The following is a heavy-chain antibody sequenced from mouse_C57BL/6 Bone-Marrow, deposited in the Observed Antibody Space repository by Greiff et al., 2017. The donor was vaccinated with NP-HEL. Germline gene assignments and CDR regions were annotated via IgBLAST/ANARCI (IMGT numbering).Heavy chain of an antibody. Sequence: VQLQQSGAELVKPGASVKLSCTASGFNIKDYYMHWVKQRTEQGLEWIGRIDPEDGETKYAPKFQGKATITADTSSNTAYPQLSSLTSEDTAVYYCARERELLRGDGYFDGWGTGTTVTVSS. CDR3: ARERELLRGDGYFDG. V-gene: IGHV14-2*01. J-gene: IGHJ1*03. CDR2: IDPEDGET. D-gene: IGHD2-12*01. CDR1: GFNIKDYY.